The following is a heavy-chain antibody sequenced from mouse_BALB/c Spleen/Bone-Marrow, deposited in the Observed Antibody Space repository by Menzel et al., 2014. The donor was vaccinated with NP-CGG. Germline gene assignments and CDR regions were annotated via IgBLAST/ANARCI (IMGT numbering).Heavy chain of an antibody. CDR1: GFTFSSYG. CDR3: ARQGTTVVAPAMDY. CDR2: ISSGGTYT. D-gene: IGHD1-1*01. V-gene: IGHV5-6*01. Sequence: EVMLVESGGDLVKPGGSLKLSCAASGFTFSSYGMSWVRQTPDKRLEWVATISSGGTYTYYPDSVKGRFTISRDNAKHPLYLQMSSLKSEDTAMYYCARQGTTVVAPAMDYWGQGTSVTVSS. J-gene: IGHJ4*01.